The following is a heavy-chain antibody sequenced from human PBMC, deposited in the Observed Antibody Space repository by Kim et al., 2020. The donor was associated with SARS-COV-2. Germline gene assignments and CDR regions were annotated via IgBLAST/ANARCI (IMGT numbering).Heavy chain of an antibody. CDR1: GGSISSGGYY. V-gene: IGHV4-31*03. CDR3: ARDSLRREVGRTGVWGSYRYNAFDI. Sequence: SETLSLTCTVSGGSISSGGYYWSWIRQHPGKGLEGIGYIDYSGSTYYNPSLKSRVTISVDTSKNQFSLKLSSVTAADTAVYYCARDSLRREVGRTGVWGSYRYNAFDIWGQGTLVTVSS. CDR2: IDYSGST. D-gene: IGHD3-16*02. J-gene: IGHJ3*02.